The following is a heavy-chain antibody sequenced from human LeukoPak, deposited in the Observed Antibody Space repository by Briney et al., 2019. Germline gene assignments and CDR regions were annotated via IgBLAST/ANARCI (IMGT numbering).Heavy chain of an antibody. V-gene: IGHV1-18*01. CDR1: GYTFTSYG. Sequence: ASVKVSCKASGYTFTSYGISWVRQAPGQGLEWMGWISAYNGNTNYAQKLQGRVTMTTDTSTSTAYMELRSLRSDDTAVYYCARAPRYIDWSMGGNFDYWGQGTLVTVSS. CDR2: ISAYNGNT. CDR3: ARAPRYIDWSMGGNFDY. D-gene: IGHD3-9*01. J-gene: IGHJ4*02.